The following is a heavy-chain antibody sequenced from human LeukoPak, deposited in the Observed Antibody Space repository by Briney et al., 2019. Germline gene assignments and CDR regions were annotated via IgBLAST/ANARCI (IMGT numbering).Heavy chain of an antibody. V-gene: IGHV3-21*06. CDR1: GFTFSTYS. CDR2: IDSSGGYM. Sequence: GGSLRLSCAASGFTFSTYSMNWVRQAPGKGLEWVSSIDSSGGYMFYADSVKGRFIISRDNAKDSLYLQMNSLRVEDTAVYYCLRGDRRDYWGQGTLVTVSS. J-gene: IGHJ4*02. CDR3: LRGDRRDY.